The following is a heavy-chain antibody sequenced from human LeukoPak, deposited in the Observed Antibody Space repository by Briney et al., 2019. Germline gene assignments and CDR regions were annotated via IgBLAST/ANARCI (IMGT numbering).Heavy chain of an antibody. CDR1: GGSISSGDYY. V-gene: IGHV4-30-4*01. D-gene: IGHD4-17*01. CDR3: SRDHTVTTGFDY. J-gene: IGHJ4*02. CDR2: IYYSGST. Sequence: SETLSLTCTVSGGSISSGDYYWSWIRQPPGKGLEWIGYIYYSGSTYYNPSLMSRVTISVDTSKNQFSLKLSSVTAADTAVYYCSRDHTVTTGFDYWGQGTLVTVSS.